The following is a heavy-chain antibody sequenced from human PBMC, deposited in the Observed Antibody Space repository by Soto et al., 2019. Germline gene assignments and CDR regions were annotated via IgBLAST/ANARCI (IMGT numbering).Heavy chain of an antibody. CDR2: THYSGSS. Sequence: PSGTLSLTCTVSGGSISGYFWSWIRQPPGKGLEWIGYTHYSGSSNYNPSLKSRVTISVDTSKNQFSLKLSSVTSADTALYFCARDKAGTTLNYYFGMDVSGQGTTVTVSS. V-gene: IGHV4-59*01. CDR3: ARDKAGTTLNYYFGMDV. D-gene: IGHD1-7*01. CDR1: GGSISGYF. J-gene: IGHJ6*02.